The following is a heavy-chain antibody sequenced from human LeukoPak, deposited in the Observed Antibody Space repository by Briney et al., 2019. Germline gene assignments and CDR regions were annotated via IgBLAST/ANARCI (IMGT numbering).Heavy chain of an antibody. D-gene: IGHD5-12*01. CDR3: AKDRTYSAYAALDY. V-gene: IGHV3-9*01. CDR1: GFTFDDYS. J-gene: IGHJ4*02. CDR2: ISWNSGSA. Sequence: GGSLRLSCAASGFTFDDYSMHWVRQAPGKGLEWASGISWNSGSAGYADSVKGRFTISRDSAKNSLYLQMNSLRTEDTALYYCAKDRTYSAYAALDYWGQGTLVTVSS.